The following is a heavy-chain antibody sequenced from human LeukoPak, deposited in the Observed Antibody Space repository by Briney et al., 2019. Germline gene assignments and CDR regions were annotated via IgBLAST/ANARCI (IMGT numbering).Heavy chain of an antibody. V-gene: IGHV7-4-1*02. Sequence: WASVKVSCKASGYTFTSYAMNWVRQAPGQGLEWMGWINTNTGNPTYAQGFTGRFVFSLDTSVSTAYLQISSLKAEDTAVYYCARPNLKYSSSWGHFDYWGQGTLVTVSS. D-gene: IGHD6-13*01. J-gene: IGHJ4*02. CDR3: ARPNLKYSSSWGHFDY. CDR2: INTNTGNP. CDR1: GYTFTSYA.